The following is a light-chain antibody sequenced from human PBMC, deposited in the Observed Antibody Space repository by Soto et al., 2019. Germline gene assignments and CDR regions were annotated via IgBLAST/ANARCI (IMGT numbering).Light chain of an antibody. CDR3: AAWDDSLDGVV. Sequence: QSVLTQPPSASGTPGQRVTISCSGSSSNIGTNAVNWYHQLPGTAPKLLIYSNDQRPSGVPDRFSGSESGTSASLAISGLQSEDEGDCYCAAWDDSLDGVVFGGGTKLTVL. V-gene: IGLV1-44*01. CDR2: SND. J-gene: IGLJ3*02. CDR1: SSNIGTNA.